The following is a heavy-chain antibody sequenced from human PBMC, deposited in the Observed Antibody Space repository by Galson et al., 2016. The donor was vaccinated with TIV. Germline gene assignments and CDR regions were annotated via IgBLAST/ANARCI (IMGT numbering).Heavy chain of an antibody. CDR1: GGSINSGGFF. J-gene: IGHJ1*01. D-gene: IGHD1-26*01. CDR3: ARWADSGSYYQYFHH. V-gene: IGHV4-31*03. Sequence: LSLTCNVSGGSINSGGFFWSWIRQHPGKGLEWIGYIYNSGTTFYDPSLKNRVSISVDTSKNHFSLRLSSVTAANTAVYYCARWADSGSYYQYFHHWGQGTLVTVSS. CDR2: IYNSGTT.